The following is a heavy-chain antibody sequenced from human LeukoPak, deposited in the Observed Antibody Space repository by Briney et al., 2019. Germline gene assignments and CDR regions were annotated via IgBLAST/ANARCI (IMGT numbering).Heavy chain of an antibody. J-gene: IGHJ5*02. CDR3: ARGQGGSGSYYNSWFDP. Sequence: ASVKVSCKASGYTFTSYDINWVRQATGQGLEWMGWMNPNSGNTGYAQKFQGRVTMTRNTSISTAYMELSSLRSEDTAVYYCARGQGGSGSYYNSWFDPWGQGTLVTVSS. CDR1: GYTFTSYD. CDR2: MNPNSGNT. D-gene: IGHD3-10*01. V-gene: IGHV1-8*02.